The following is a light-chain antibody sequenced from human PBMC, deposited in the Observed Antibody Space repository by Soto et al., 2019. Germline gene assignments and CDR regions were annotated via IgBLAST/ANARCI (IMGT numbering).Light chain of an antibody. Sequence: EFVLTQSPGTLSLSPGERATLSCRASQSVSSNYLAWYQQKPGQAPRLLIYGSSNRATGIPDRFSGSGSGTDFTITISRLETEDFSVYDCQQFGSSPMYIFGQGTKLEIK. CDR1: QSVSSNY. J-gene: IGKJ2*01. CDR2: GSS. CDR3: QQFGSSPMYI. V-gene: IGKV3-20*01.